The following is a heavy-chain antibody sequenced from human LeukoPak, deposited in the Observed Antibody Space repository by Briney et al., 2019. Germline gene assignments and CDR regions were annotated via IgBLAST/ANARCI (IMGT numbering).Heavy chain of an antibody. CDR3: AKGGMTTVYFDY. CDR2: ISGSGGST. CDR1: GFIFSTSN. V-gene: IGHV3-23*01. D-gene: IGHD4-17*01. Sequence: GGSLRLSCAASGFIFSTSNMNWVRQAPGKGLEWVSAISGSGGSTYYADSVKGRFTISRDNSKNTLYLQMNSLRAEDTAVYYCAKGGMTTVYFDYWGQGTLVTVSS. J-gene: IGHJ4*02.